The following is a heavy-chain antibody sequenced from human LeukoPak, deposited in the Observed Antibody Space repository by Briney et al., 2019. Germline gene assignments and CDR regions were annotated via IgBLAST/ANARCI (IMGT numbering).Heavy chain of an antibody. J-gene: IGHJ3*02. Sequence: SETLSLTCTVSGGSISSGGYYWSWIRQPPGKGLEWIGYIYHSGSTYHNPSLKSRVTISVDRSKNQFSLKLSSVTAADTAVYYCAGTSRLRWTPDAFDIWGQGTMVTVSS. CDR3: AGTSRLRWTPDAFDI. CDR1: GGSISSGGYY. V-gene: IGHV4-30-2*01. CDR2: IYHSGST. D-gene: IGHD4-23*01.